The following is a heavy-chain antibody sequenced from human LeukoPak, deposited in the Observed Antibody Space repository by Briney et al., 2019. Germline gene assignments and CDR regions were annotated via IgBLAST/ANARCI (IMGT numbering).Heavy chain of an antibody. CDR3: AREKYCGGDCYSPLEYFQH. Sequence: SVKVSCKASGGTFSSYAISWVRQAPGQGLEWMGGIIPIFGTANYAQKFQGRVTITADESTSTAYMELSSLRSEDTAVYYCAREKYCGGDCYSPLEYFQHWGQGTLVTVSS. V-gene: IGHV1-69*13. D-gene: IGHD2-21*02. J-gene: IGHJ1*01. CDR1: GGTFSSYA. CDR2: IIPIFGTA.